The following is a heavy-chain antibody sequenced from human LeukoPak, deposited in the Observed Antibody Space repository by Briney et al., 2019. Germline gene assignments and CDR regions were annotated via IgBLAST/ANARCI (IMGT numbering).Heavy chain of an antibody. V-gene: IGHV1-18*04. CDR2: ISAYNGNT. CDR1: GYTLTSYG. J-gene: IGHJ4*02. D-gene: IGHD6-19*01. Sequence: ASVKVSCKASGYTLTSYGISWVRQAPGQGLEWMGWISAYNGNTNYAQKLQGRVTMTTDTSTSTAYMELRSLRSDDTAVYYCARGTWKHSSGWYADYWGQGTLVTVSS. CDR3: ARGTWKHSSGWYADY.